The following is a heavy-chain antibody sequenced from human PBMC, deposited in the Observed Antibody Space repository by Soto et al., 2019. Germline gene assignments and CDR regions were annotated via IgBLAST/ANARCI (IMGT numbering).Heavy chain of an antibody. Sequence: SETLSLTCTVSGGSISSSSYYWGWIRQPPGKGLEWIGSIYYSGSTYYNPSLKSRVTISVDTSKNQFSLKLSSVTAADTAVYYCARHFLGDFWSGYLEEFDYWGQGTLVTGSX. CDR2: IYYSGST. J-gene: IGHJ4*02. CDR3: ARHFLGDFWSGYLEEFDY. CDR1: GGSISSSSYY. V-gene: IGHV4-39*01. D-gene: IGHD3-3*01.